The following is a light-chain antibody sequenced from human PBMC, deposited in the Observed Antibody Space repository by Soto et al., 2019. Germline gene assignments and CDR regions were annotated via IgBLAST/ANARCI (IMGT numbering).Light chain of an antibody. V-gene: IGKV3D-20*01. Sequence: EIVLTQSPATLSLSPGERATLSCGASQSVTSNYLAWYQQTPGLAPRLLIYDASSRATGIPDRFSGSGSGTDFTLTISSLEAEGFAVYYCHEYGYSPLTFGGGTKVEIK. J-gene: IGKJ4*01. CDR2: DAS. CDR1: QSVTSNY. CDR3: HEYGYSPLT.